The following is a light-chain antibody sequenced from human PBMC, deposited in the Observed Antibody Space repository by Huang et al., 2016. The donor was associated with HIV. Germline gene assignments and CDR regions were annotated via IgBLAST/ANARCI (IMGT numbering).Light chain of an antibody. CDR2: VAS. V-gene: IGKV1-39*01. CDR3: QQSYSALGLT. Sequence: DIQMTQSPSSLSASVGDRVTIACRASQSIGTYVNWYQQKPGKAPRLLIHVASRLQSGVPSRFSGSGSGTDFTLTISSLQPEDFATYYCQQSYSALGLTFGGGTKVEIK. CDR1: QSIGTY. J-gene: IGKJ4*01.